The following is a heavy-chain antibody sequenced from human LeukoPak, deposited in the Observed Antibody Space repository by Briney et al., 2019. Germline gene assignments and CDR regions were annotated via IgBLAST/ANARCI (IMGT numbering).Heavy chain of an antibody. J-gene: IGHJ3*02. D-gene: IGHD3-22*01. CDR1: GFTVSSNY. V-gene: IGHV3-53*01. CDR2: IYSGGST. CDR3: AREKYYYDSSGHHDAFDI. Sequence: PGGSLRLSCAASGFTVSSNYMSWVRQAPGKGLEWVSVIYSGGSTYYADSVKGRFTISRGNSKNTLYLQMNSLRAEDTAVYYCAREKYYYDSSGHHDAFDIWGQGTMVTVSS.